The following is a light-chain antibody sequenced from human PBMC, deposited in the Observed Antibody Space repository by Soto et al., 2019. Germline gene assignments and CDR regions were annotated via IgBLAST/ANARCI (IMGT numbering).Light chain of an antibody. CDR2: LGS. J-gene: IGKJ1*01. CDR1: RNLLHSNGYYY. Sequence: EIVLTQSPLSLPVTHGEPASISCKSSRNLLHSNGYYYLDWYLQKPGQSPQLLIYLGSNRASGVPDRFSGSGSGTDFTLKISRVEAEDVGVYYCMQPLQSWTFGQGTKV. V-gene: IGKV2-28*01. CDR3: MQPLQSWT.